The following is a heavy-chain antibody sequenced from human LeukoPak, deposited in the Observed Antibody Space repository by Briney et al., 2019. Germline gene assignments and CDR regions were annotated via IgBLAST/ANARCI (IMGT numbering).Heavy chain of an antibody. CDR3: ARTPSSCTGAACYFFDH. CDR2: INHSGST. D-gene: IGHD2-8*02. J-gene: IGHJ4*02. CDR1: GGSFSGYY. V-gene: IGHV4-34*01. Sequence: PSETLSLTCAVYGGSFSGYYWSWIRQPPGKGLEWIGEINHSGSTNYNPSLKSRVTISVDTSKNQFSLKLSSVTAADTAVYYCARTPSSCTGAACYFFDHWGQGTLVTVSS.